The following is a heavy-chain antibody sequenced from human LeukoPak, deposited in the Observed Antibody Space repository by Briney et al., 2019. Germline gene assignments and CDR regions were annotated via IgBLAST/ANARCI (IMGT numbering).Heavy chain of an antibody. D-gene: IGHD2-2*02. Sequence: ASVKVSCKASGYTFTGYYMHWVRQAPGQGHEWMGWINPNSGGTNYAQKFQGRVTMTRDTSISTAYMELSRLRSDDTAVYYCARVGGGYCSSTSCYTWDYWGQGTLVTVSS. V-gene: IGHV1-2*02. CDR3: ARVGGGYCSSTSCYTWDY. CDR1: GYTFTGYY. CDR2: INPNSGGT. J-gene: IGHJ4*02.